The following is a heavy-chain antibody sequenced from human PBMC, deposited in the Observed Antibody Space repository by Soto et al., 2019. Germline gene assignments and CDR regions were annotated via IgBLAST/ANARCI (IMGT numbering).Heavy chain of an antibody. V-gene: IGHV1-18*04. J-gene: IGHJ5*02. CDR1: GYTFTSHS. Sequence: QVQLVQSGAEVKKPGASVKVSCKSSGYTFTSHSIIWVRRAPGEWLEWVGWISAYNGYTNSAENFQGRVTMTTDASTNTAYMELRSLRSDDTAVDYCARVGYYYGSGSYVFDPWGQGTLVTVSS. CDR3: ARVGYYYGSGSYVFDP. CDR2: ISAYNGYT. D-gene: IGHD3-10*01.